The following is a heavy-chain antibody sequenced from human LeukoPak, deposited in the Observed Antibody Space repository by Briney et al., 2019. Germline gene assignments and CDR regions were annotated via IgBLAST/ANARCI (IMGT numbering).Heavy chain of an antibody. CDR2: IYYSGST. Sequence: SETLSLTCTVSGGSISSYYWSWIRQPPGKGLEWIGYIYYSGSTNYNPSLKSRVTISVDTSKNQFSLKLSSVTAADTAVYYCARQISSGWPDYWGQGTLVTVSS. J-gene: IGHJ4*02. D-gene: IGHD6-19*01. V-gene: IGHV4-59*08. CDR3: ARQISSGWPDY. CDR1: GGSISSYY.